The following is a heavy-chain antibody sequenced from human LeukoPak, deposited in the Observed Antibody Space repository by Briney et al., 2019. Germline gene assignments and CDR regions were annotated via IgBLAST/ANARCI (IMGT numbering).Heavy chain of an antibody. CDR1: GGSISSGDYY. CDR3: ARGDDSSGNFDY. CDR2: IYYSGST. J-gene: IGHJ4*02. V-gene: IGHV4-30-4*08. D-gene: IGHD3-22*01. Sequence: PSETLSLTCTVPGGSISSGDYYWSWIRQPPGKGLEWIGYIYYSGSTYYNPSLKIRVTISVDTSKNQFSLKLSSVNAADTAVYYCARGDDSSGNFDYWVQGTLVTVSS.